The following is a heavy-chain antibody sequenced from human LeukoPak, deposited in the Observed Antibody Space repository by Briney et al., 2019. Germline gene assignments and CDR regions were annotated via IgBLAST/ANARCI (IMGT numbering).Heavy chain of an antibody. CDR3: ARTYIVVVTANAFDI. V-gene: IGHV3-48*03. Sequence: GGSLRLSCAASGFTFSSYEMNWVRQAPGKGLEWVSYISSSGSTIYYADSVKGRFTISRDNAKNSLYLQMNSLRAKDTAVYYCARTYIVVVTANAFDIWGQGTMVTVSS. J-gene: IGHJ3*02. D-gene: IGHD2-21*02. CDR2: ISSSGSTI. CDR1: GFTFSSYE.